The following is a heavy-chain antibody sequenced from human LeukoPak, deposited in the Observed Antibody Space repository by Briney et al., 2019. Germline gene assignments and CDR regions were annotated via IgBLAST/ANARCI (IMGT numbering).Heavy chain of an antibody. CDR3: ARGGIGWDSSGWYLYYFDY. D-gene: IGHD6-19*01. CDR2: INHSGST. V-gene: IGHV4-34*01. J-gene: IGHJ4*02. CDR1: GGSFSGYY. Sequence: SEALSLTCAVYGGSFSGYYWSWIRQPPGKGLEWIGEINHSGSTNYNPSLKSRVTISVDTSKNQFSLKLSSVTAADTAVYYCARGGIGWDSSGWYLYYFDYWGQGTLVTVSS.